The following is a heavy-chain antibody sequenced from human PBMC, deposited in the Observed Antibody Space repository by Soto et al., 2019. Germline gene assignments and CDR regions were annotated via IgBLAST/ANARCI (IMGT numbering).Heavy chain of an antibody. Sequence: PSGTLALTCAVSGDSSSSGYYWGGVRQSPGKVLEWIGSIYHSGSTYYNPSLNVRVTISVAPSKNQFSLKLSDVTAADTAVYYFARGYLSMIVVVPCGYSFAPWGPGTLAIVS. CDR2: IYHSGST. CDR3: ARGYLSMIVVVPCGYSFAP. D-gene: IGHD3-22*01. J-gene: IGHJ5*02. CDR1: GDSSSSGYY. V-gene: IGHV4-38-2*01.